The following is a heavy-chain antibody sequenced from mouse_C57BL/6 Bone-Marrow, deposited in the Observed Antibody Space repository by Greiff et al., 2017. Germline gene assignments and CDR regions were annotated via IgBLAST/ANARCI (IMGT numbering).Heavy chain of an antibody. Sequence: EVHLVESGGGLVKPGGSLKLSCAASGFTFSDYGMHWVRQAPEKGLEWVAYISSGSSTIYYADTVKGRFTIARDNAKNTLFLQMTSLRSEDTAMYYCARTNDYPWYFDVWGTGTTVTVSS. J-gene: IGHJ1*03. CDR3: ARTNDYPWYFDV. CDR2: ISSGSSTI. V-gene: IGHV5-17*01. D-gene: IGHD2-4*01. CDR1: GFTFSDYG.